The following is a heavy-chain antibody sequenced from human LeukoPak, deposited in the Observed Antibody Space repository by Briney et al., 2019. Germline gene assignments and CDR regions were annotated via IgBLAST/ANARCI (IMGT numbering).Heavy chain of an antibody. CDR3: ARTVYYDFWSGYSGTFYYGMDV. CDR2: INPNSGGT. CDR1: GYTFTGYY. J-gene: IGHJ6*02. Sequence: ASVKVSCKASGYTFTGYYMHWVRQAPGQGLEWMGWINPNSGGTNYAQKFQGRVTMTRDTSISTAYMELSRLRSDDTAVYYCARTVYYDFWSGYSGTFYYGMDVWGQGTTVTVSS. V-gene: IGHV1-2*02. D-gene: IGHD3-3*01.